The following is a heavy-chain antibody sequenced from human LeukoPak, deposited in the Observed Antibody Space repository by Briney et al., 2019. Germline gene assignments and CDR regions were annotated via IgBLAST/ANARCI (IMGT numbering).Heavy chain of an antibody. CDR1: GFTFSSYA. CDR2: ISGSGGST. D-gene: IGHD3-22*01. Sequence: GGSLRLSCAASGFTFSSYAMSWVRQAPGKGLEWVSAISGSGGSTYYADSAKGRFTISRDNSKNTLYLQMNSLRAEDTAVYYCAKDHLYYYDSSGYPDYWGQGTLVTVSS. J-gene: IGHJ4*02. CDR3: AKDHLYYYDSSGYPDY. V-gene: IGHV3-23*01.